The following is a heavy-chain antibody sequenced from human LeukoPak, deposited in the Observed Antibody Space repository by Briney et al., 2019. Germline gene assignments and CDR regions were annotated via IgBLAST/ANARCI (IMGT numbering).Heavy chain of an antibody. Sequence: ASVKVSCKASGYTFSSYAMNWVRQAPGQGLEWMGWINTNTGNPTYAQGFTGRFVFSSDTSVSTAYLQIDSLKAEDTAVYYCARAYSGNYYSQDYWGQGTLVTVSS. J-gene: IGHJ4*02. CDR2: INTNTGNP. CDR1: GYTFSSYA. CDR3: ARAYSGNYYSQDY. D-gene: IGHD1-26*01. V-gene: IGHV7-4-1*01.